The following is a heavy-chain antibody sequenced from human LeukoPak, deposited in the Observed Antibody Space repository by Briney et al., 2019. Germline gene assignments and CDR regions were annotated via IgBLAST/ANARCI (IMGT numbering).Heavy chain of an antibody. D-gene: IGHD3-3*01. V-gene: IGHV3-21*01. Sequence: GGSLRLSCAASGFTFSSYSMNWVRQAPAKGLEWVSSISSSSSYIYYADSVKGRFTISRDNAKNSLYPQMNSLRAEDTAVYYCARVRFGVVFDYWGQGTLVTVSS. CDR1: GFTFSSYS. J-gene: IGHJ4*02. CDR2: ISSSSSYI. CDR3: ARVRFGVVFDY.